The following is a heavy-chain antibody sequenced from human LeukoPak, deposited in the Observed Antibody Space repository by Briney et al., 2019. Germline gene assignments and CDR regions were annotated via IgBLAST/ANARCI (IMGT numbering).Heavy chain of an antibody. CDR2: IYSDNT. CDR3: AKGGGYGDYAPGY. J-gene: IGHJ4*02. V-gene: IGHV3-53*01. CDR1: GFTVSSNS. Sequence: PGGSLRLSCTVSGFTVSSNSMSWVRQAPGKGLEWVSFIYSDNTHYSDSVKGRFTISRDNSKNTLYLQMNSLRAEDTAVYYCAKGGGYGDYAPGYWGQGTLVTVSS. D-gene: IGHD4-17*01.